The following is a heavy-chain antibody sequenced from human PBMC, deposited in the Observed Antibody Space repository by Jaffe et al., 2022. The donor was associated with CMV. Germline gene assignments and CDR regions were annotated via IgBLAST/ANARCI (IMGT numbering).Heavy chain of an antibody. V-gene: IGHV3-33*08. CDR3: ARDVSKTTTTGGFGY. J-gene: IGHJ4*02. CDR2: IWYDGSNK. D-gene: IGHD1-1*01. Sequence: QVQLVESGGGVVQPGRSLRLSCAASGFTFSSYGMHWVRQAPGKGLEWVAVIWYDGSNKYYADSVKGRFTISRDNSKNTLYLQMNSLRAEDTAVYYCARDVSKTTTTGGFGYWGQGTLVTVSS. CDR1: GFTFSSYG.